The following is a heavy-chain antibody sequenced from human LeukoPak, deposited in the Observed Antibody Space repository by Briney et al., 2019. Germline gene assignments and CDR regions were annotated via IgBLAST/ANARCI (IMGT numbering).Heavy chain of an antibody. CDR3: AMVLWQSGRPGP. J-gene: IGHJ5*02. CDR1: SGSLINYY. D-gene: IGHD4/OR15-4a*01. CDR2: IDHVGNT. Sequence: PSETLSRTCAVYSGSLINYYWSWIRQPPGKGLEWIGDIDHVGNTNYNPALKSRVIMSIDTSRNQFSLQINSVTASDTAVYYCAMVLWQSGRPGPWDQGSLVIVSS. V-gene: IGHV4-34*01.